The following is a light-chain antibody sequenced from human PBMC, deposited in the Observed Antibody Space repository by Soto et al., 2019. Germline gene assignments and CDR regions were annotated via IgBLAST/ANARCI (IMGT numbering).Light chain of an antibody. CDR2: GAS. J-gene: IGKJ3*01. V-gene: IGKV3-20*01. CDR3: QQYGTSPPT. CDR1: QSVSRNS. Sequence: EIVLTQSPGTLSLSPGERATLSCRASQSVSRNSLAWYQQNPGQAPRLLIYGASSRATDIPDRFSGSGSGTDFTLIVSRLEPEDFAVYFCQQYGTSPPTFGPGTKVDIK.